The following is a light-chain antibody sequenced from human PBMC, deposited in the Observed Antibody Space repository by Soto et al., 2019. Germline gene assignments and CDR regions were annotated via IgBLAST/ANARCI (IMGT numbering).Light chain of an antibody. J-gene: IGLJ2*01. CDR3: SSYTSSSTKV. CDR2: EVR. CDR1: SSDVGGYNY. Sequence: QSALTRPASVSGSPGQSITISCTGTSSDVGGYNYVSWYQQYPGKAPKLIIYEVRNRPSGVSNRFSGSKSGNTASLTISGLQAEDDADYYCSSYTSSSTKVFGAGTKVTVL. V-gene: IGLV2-14*01.